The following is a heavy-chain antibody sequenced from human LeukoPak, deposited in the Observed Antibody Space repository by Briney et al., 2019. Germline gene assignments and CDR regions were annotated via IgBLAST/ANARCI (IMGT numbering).Heavy chain of an antibody. V-gene: IGHV3-7*01. CDR2: IKQEGSEK. J-gene: IGHJ6*02. Sequence: GGSLRLSCEASGFTFSNYWMRWVRQAPGKGLEWVANIKQEGSEKYYLDSVKGRFTISRDNAKNSLYLQVNSLRAEDTAVYYCARDSVGIAARYGMDVWGQGTTVTVSS. CDR3: ARDSVGIAARYGMDV. D-gene: IGHD6-6*01. CDR1: GFTFSNYW.